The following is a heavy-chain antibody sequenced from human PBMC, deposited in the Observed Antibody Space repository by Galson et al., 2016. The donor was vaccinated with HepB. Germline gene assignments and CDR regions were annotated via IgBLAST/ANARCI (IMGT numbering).Heavy chain of an antibody. CDR2: IIPIFGTP. D-gene: IGHD2-2*01. Sequence: SVKVSCKASGGTFNTSGISWVRQAPGQGLEWMGGIIPIFGTPHYSQKFQDKFTITADKSSTTAYMDLSRLTSEDTAVYYCASSNQHLVLGTFDSWGQGTLVTVSS. V-gene: IGHV1-69*06. CDR1: GGTFNTSG. CDR3: ASSNQHLVLGTFDS. J-gene: IGHJ4*02.